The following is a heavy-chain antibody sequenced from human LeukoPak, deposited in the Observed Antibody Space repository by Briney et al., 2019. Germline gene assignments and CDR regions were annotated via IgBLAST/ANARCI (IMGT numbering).Heavy chain of an antibody. D-gene: IGHD1-26*01. V-gene: IGHV4-61*02. Sequence: PSQTLSLTCTVSGGSISSGSYYWSWIRQPAGKGLEWIGRIYTSGSTNYNPSLKSRVTISVDTSKNQFSLNLNSVTAADTAVYYCARSRGGSYLFEYWGQGTLVTVSS. CDR1: GGSISSGSYY. CDR3: ARSRGGSYLFEY. CDR2: IYTSGST. J-gene: IGHJ4*02.